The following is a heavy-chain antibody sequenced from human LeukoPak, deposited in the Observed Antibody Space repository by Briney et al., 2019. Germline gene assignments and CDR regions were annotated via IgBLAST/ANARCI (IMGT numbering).Heavy chain of an antibody. CDR3: AKEGIAAAGPFYY. CDR1: GFTFSSYA. J-gene: IGHJ4*02. V-gene: IGHV3-23*01. Sequence: PGGSLRLSCAASGFTFSSYAMSWVRQAPGKGLEWVSTISGSGDSTYYADSVKGRFTISRDNSRNTLYLQMNSLRAEDTAVYYCAKEGIAAAGPFYYWGQGTLVTVSS. D-gene: IGHD6-25*01. CDR2: ISGSGDST.